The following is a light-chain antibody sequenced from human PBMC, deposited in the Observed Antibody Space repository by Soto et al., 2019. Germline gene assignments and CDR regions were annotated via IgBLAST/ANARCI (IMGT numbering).Light chain of an antibody. CDR3: PRYYSPWT. J-gene: IGKJ1*01. CDR2: WAS. CDR1: QSVLYSSNNKNY. Sequence: DIVMTQSPDSLAVSLGERATINCKSSQSVLYSSNNKNYLAWYQQKPGQPPKLVIYWASTRESGVPDRFSGRGSGTDFTLTISSLQAEDVAVYSCPRYYSPWTFGQGTKVDLK. V-gene: IGKV4-1*01.